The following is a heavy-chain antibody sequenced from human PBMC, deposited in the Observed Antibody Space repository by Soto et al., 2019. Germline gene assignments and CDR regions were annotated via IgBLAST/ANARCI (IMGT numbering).Heavy chain of an antibody. CDR1: GGSFSGYY. J-gene: IGHJ1*01. Sequence: CAVYGGSFSGYYWSWIRQPPGKGLEWIGEINHSGSTNYNPSLKSRVTISVDTSNNKFSLKLSSVTAADTAVYYCTRLNDYVEFFQHWGQGTLVTVSS. D-gene: IGHD4-17*01. V-gene: IGHV4-34*01. CDR2: INHSGST. CDR3: TRLNDYVEFFQH.